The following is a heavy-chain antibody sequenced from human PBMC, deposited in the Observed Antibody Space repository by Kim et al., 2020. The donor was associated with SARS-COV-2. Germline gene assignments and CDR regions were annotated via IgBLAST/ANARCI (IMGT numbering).Heavy chain of an antibody. Sequence: QKSQGRVTITRDTSASTAYMELSSLRSEDTAVYYCAREGGGYYDSSGPDYWGQGTLVTVSS. V-gene: IGHV1-3*01. CDR3: AREGGGYYDSSGPDY. J-gene: IGHJ4*02. D-gene: IGHD3-22*01.